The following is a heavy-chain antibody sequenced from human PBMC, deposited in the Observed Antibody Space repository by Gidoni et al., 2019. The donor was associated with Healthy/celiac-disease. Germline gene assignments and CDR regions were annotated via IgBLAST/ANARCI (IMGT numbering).Heavy chain of an antibody. D-gene: IGHD3-10*01. J-gene: IGHJ4*02. CDR1: GYTFTSYA. CDR2: INAGNGNT. V-gene: IGHV1-3*01. Sequence: QVQLVQSGAEVKKPGASVKVSCQASGYTFTSYAMHWVRQAPGQRLEWMGWINAGNGNTKYSQKFQGRVTSTRDTSASTAYMELSSLRSEDTAVYYCARGFTMVRGVIPLDYWGQGTLVTVSS. CDR3: ARGFTMVRGVIPLDY.